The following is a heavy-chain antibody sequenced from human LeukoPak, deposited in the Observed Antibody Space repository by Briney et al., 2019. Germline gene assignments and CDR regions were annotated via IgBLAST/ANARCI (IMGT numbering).Heavy chain of an antibody. D-gene: IGHD6-19*01. V-gene: IGHV3-53*01. CDR3: ARVGGWPYYFDY. J-gene: IGHJ4*02. CDR2: IYSGGST. CDR1: GFTVSSNY. Sequence: GGSLRLSCAASGFTVSSNYMSRVRQAPGKGLEWVSVIYSGGSTYYADSVKGRFTISRDNSKNTLYLQMNSLRAEDTAVYYCARVGGWPYYFDYWGQGTLVTVSS.